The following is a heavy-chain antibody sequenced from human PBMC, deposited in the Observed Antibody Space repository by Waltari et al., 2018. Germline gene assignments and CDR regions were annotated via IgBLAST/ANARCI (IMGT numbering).Heavy chain of an antibody. CDR3: ARDSGGYSAEYFQH. Sequence: QVELVQSGSEVKKLGASVKVSCKPSSYTFGKFGLSWVRQAPGQGLEWMGRVIPILGIANHVQKFQGRVTIPADKSTSTAYMELRSLSSEDTAVYYCARDSGGYSAEYFQHWGQGTLVTVSS. V-gene: IGHV1-69*04. D-gene: IGHD1-26*01. CDR2: VIPILGIA. CDR1: SYTFGKFG. J-gene: IGHJ1*01.